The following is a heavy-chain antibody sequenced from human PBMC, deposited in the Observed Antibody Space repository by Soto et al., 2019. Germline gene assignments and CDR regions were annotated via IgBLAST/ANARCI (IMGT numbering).Heavy chain of an antibody. CDR3: VRDFWSGYGYFDF. D-gene: IGHD3-3*01. V-gene: IGHV1-18*01. J-gene: IGHJ4*02. CDR2: ISAYNGNT. Sequence: PGQWLEWMGWISAYNGNTNYAQNLQGTVTMTTDTSTSTAYMELRSLRSDDTAVYYCVRDFWSGYGYFDFWGQGTLVTVSS.